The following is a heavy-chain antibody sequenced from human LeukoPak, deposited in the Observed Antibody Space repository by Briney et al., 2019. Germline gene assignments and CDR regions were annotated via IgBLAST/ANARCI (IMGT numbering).Heavy chain of an antibody. J-gene: IGHJ6*04. CDR2: IKQDGREK. CDR1: GFTFSSYW. Sequence: GGSLRLSCAASGFTFSSYWMSWVRQAPGKGLEWLANIKQDGREKYNVDSVKGRFTISRDNAKNSLYLQMNSLRAEDTAVYYCASLYYDILTGYDYYGMDVWGKGTTVTVSS. CDR3: ASLYYDILTGYDYYGMDV. V-gene: IGHV3-7*03. D-gene: IGHD3-9*01.